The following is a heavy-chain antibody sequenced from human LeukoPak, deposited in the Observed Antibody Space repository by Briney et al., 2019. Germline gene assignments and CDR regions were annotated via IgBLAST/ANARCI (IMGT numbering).Heavy chain of an antibody. CDR2: ISPSGDIT. Sequence: GGTLRLSCAASGFTFSNHGMNWVRQAPGKGLEWVSGISPSGDITYYADSVKGRFTISRDNSKYTLYLEVISLTAEDTAVYYCAKDDAWLRFGEWSQGTLVTVSS. D-gene: IGHD3-10*01. J-gene: IGHJ4*02. V-gene: IGHV3-23*01. CDR1: GFTFSNHG. CDR3: AKDDAWLRFGE.